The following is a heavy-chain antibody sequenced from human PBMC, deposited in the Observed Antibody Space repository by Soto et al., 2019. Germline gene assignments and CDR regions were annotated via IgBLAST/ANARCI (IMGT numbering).Heavy chain of an antibody. Sequence: GGSLRLSCAASGFTFSSYGMHWVRQAPGKGLEWVAVISYDGSNKYYADYVKGRFTISRDNSKNTLYLQMNSLRAEDTAVYYCAKDLFGVAYCGGDCYSSAPDYWGQGTLVTVSS. CDR3: AKDLFGVAYCGGDCYSSAPDY. V-gene: IGHV3-30*18. J-gene: IGHJ4*02. CDR1: GFTFSSYG. D-gene: IGHD2-21*01. CDR2: ISYDGSNK.